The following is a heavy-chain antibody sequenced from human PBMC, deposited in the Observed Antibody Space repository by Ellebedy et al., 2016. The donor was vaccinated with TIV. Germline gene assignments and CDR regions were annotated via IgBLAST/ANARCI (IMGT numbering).Heavy chain of an antibody. CDR1: GGSFSGYY. CDR2: INHSGST. V-gene: IGHV4-34*01. CDR3: ARFQGWFDP. Sequence: SETLSLXCAVYGGSFSGYYWSWIRQPPGKGLEWIGEINHSGSTNYNPSLKSRVTISVDTSKNQFSLKLSSVTAADTAVYYCARFQGWFDPWGQGTLVTVSS. J-gene: IGHJ5*02.